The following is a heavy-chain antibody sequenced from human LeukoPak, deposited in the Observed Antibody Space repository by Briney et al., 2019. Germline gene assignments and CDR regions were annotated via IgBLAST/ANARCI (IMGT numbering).Heavy chain of an antibody. Sequence: PGGSLRLSCTASTFSLNNHWMSWVRQAPGKGLEWEANIKQDGSEKYYVDSVKGRFTISRDNAKNSLYLQMNSLRAEDTAVYYCASRAGYTGSWSAFDYWGQGTLVTVSS. J-gene: IGHJ4*02. CDR3: ASRAGYTGSWSAFDY. V-gene: IGHV3-7*05. D-gene: IGHD6-13*01. CDR1: TFSLNNHW. CDR2: IKQDGSEK.